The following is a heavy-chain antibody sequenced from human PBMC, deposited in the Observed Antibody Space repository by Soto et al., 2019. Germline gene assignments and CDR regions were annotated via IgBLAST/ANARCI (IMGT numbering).Heavy chain of an antibody. CDR2: IWYDGSNK. CDR3: AKDLYYYDFSLDDS. D-gene: IGHD3-16*01. CDR1: VFIFISYG. Sequence: GWSLRLSCASSVFIFISYGMHWVRQAPGMGLEWVAVIWYDGSNKSYADSVKGRFTVSRDNSKNTLYLQMNSLRVEDTAVYYCAKDLYYYDFSLDDSWGQGTLVTVSS. V-gene: IGHV3-33*06. J-gene: IGHJ5*02.